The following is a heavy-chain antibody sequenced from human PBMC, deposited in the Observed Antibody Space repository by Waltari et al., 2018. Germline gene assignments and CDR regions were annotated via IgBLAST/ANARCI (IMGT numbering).Heavy chain of an antibody. CDR2: IKSKTDGETT. CDR3: TTGGVKGPHDAFDI. V-gene: IGHV3-15*01. CDR1: GFTFSRSW. J-gene: IGHJ3*02. Sequence: VQLVDSGGGLVKPGGSLSLPCAASGFTFSRSWMSWVRQAPGKGLEWVGRIKSKTDGETTDYAAPVKGRFTISRDDSKNTLYLQMDSLKSEDTAVYYCTTGGVKGPHDAFDIWGQGTIVTVSS. D-gene: IGHD2-8*01.